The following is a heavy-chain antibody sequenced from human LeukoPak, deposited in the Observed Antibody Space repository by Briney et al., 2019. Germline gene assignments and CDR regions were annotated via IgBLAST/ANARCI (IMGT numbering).Heavy chain of an antibody. CDR1: GFTFSSYA. CDR3: WSGSSSYYYYGMDV. Sequence: GGSLRLSCAASGFTFSSYAMHWVRQAPGKGLEWVSYISSSSSTIYYADSVKGRFTNSRDNAKNSLYLQMNSLRAEDTAVYYCWSGSSSYYYYGMDVWGQGTTVTVSS. J-gene: IGHJ6*02. D-gene: IGHD6-6*01. V-gene: IGHV3-48*01. CDR2: ISSSSSTI.